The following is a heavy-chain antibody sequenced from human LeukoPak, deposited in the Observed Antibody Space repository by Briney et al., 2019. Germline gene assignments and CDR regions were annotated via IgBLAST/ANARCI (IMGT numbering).Heavy chain of an antibody. D-gene: IGHD1-26*01. CDR3: AKQVGATPYFDY. V-gene: IGHV6-1*01. CDR1: GDSVSSNSAA. CDR2: TYYRSKWYN. Sequence: SQTLSLTCTISGDSVSSNSAAWNWIRQSPSRGLEWLGRTYYRSKWYNDYAVSVKSQVTINPDTSKNQFSLQLNSVTPEDTAVYYCAKQVGATPYFDYWGQGTLVTVSS. J-gene: IGHJ4*02.